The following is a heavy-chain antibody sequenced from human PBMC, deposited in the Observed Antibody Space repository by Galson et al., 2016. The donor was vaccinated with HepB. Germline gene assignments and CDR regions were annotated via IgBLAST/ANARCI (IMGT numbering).Heavy chain of an antibody. V-gene: IGHV4-30-2*01. J-gene: IGHJ5*02. D-gene: IGHD6-6*01. Sequence: TLSLTCAVSGGSMSSGGYSWSWVRQPPGKGLEWIGHIYHSGSTYYNASLKSRVTISVDRSKNQLSLKLSSVTAADTAVYYCARYSSSYNWFDPWGQGTLVTVSS. CDR3: ARYSSSYNWFDP. CDR1: GGSMSSGGYS. CDR2: IYHSGST.